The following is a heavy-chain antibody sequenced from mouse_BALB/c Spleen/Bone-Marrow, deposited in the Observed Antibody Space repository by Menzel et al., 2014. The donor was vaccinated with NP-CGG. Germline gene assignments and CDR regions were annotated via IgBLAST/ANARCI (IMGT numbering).Heavy chain of an antibody. D-gene: IGHD1-1*01. J-gene: IGHJ4*01. Sequence: VKLVESGPELVRPGVSVKISRKGSGYTFTDYAMHWVKQSHAKSLEWIGVISTYSGNTNYNQKFKGKATMTVDKSSSSDYMDLARLTSEDSAIYYCASCGSSYYAMDYWGQGTSVTVSS. CDR3: ASCGSSYYAMDY. CDR2: ISTYSGNT. CDR1: GYTFTDYA. V-gene: IGHV1-67*01.